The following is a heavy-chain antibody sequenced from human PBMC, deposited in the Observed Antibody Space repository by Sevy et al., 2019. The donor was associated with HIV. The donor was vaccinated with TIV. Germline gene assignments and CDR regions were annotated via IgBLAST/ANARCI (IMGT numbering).Heavy chain of an antibody. V-gene: IGHV3-11*01. CDR1: GFTFSDYY. J-gene: IGHJ3*02. Sequence: GGSLRLSCAASGFTFSDYYMSWIRQAPGKGLEWVSYISSSGSTIYYADSVKGRFTISRDNAKNSQYLQMNSLRAEDRAVYYCARGLRVTGLTLIYCFDIWGQGTMVTVSS. CDR3: ARGLRVTGLTLIYCFDI. CDR2: ISSSGSTI. D-gene: IGHD3-10*01.